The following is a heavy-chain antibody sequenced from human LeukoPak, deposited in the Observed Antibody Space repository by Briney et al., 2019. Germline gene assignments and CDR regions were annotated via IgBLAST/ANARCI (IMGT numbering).Heavy chain of an antibody. Sequence: GASVKVSCKVSGYTFTSYTMHWVRQAPGQRLEWMGWVDAGNGDTKYSQKFQGRVTITRDTSASTAYMELSSLRSEDTAVYYCATYRPGIAVALDYWGQGTLVTVSS. CDR3: ATYRPGIAVALDY. V-gene: IGHV1-3*01. CDR2: VDAGNGDT. D-gene: IGHD6-19*01. J-gene: IGHJ4*02. CDR1: GYTFTSYT.